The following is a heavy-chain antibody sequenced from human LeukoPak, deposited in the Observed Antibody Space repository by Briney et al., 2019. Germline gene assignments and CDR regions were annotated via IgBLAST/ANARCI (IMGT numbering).Heavy chain of an antibody. CDR3: AKIGSSGWDGGYFDY. CDR1: GFTFDDYA. Sequence: GGSLRLSCAASGFTFDDYAMHWVRQAPGKGLEWVSGITWNSDNIEYVDSVKGRFTISRDTAKNTLYLQMNSLRAEDTAVYYCAKIGSSGWDGGYFDYWGQGTLVTVSS. V-gene: IGHV3-9*01. J-gene: IGHJ4*02. D-gene: IGHD6-19*01. CDR2: ITWNSDNI.